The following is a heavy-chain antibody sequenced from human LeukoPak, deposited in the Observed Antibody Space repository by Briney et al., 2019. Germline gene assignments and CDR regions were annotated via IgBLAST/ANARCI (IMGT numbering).Heavy chain of an antibody. D-gene: IGHD3-22*01. V-gene: IGHV1-24*01. CDR1: GYTLTELS. CDR3: ATPLDYYDTSGYHQGGD. CDR2: FDPEDGET. Sequence: ASVKVSCKVSGYTLTELSMHWVRQAPGKGLEWMGGFDPEDGETIYAQKFQGRVTMTEDTSTDTAYMELSSLRSEDTAVYYCATPLDYYDTSGYHQGGDWGQGTLVTASS. J-gene: IGHJ4*02.